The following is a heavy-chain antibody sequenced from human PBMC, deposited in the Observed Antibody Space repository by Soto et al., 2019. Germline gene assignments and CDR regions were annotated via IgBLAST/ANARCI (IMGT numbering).Heavy chain of an antibody. V-gene: IGHV4-30-4*01. CDR3: ASLILKEGDYGNYFDY. Sequence: QVQLQESGPGLVKPSQTLSLTCTVSGGSIKRGDYYWTWIRQPPGKGLEWIGYIYYSGSSHYNPSLKSRTTLSVDTSKNHFSLTLTSVTAADTAVYFCASLILKEGDYGNYFDYWGQGTLVTVSS. CDR1: GGSIKRGDYY. D-gene: IGHD4-17*01. J-gene: IGHJ4*02. CDR2: IYYSGSS.